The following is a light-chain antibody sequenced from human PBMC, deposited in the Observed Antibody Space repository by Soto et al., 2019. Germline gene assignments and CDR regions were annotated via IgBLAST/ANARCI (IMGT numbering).Light chain of an antibody. J-gene: IGKJ5*01. CDR3: QYLNGVPTIT. V-gene: IGKV1-9*01. CDR2: GGY. Sequence: IHLTQSRSILSASVGYRFTLTCRASQDVSDFLAWYQHAPGKAPNLFXYGGYTLQSGVPSRFSGSGSGTEFSLTITGLQPEDFATYYCQYLNGVPTITFGQGTRLEIK. CDR1: QDVSDF.